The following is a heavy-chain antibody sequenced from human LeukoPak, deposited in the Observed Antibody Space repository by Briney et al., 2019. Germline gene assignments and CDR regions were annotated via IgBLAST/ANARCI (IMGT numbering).Heavy chain of an antibody. D-gene: IGHD6-19*01. V-gene: IGHV3-74*01. CDR3: ARGSSGWFGGDYFDY. CDR2: INSDGRST. Sequence: GGSLRLSCAASGFTFSSYWMHWVRQAPGKGLVWVSHINSDGRSTSYADSVKGRFTISRDNSKNTLYLQMNSLRAEDTTVYYCARGSSGWFGGDYFDYWGQGTLVTVSS. J-gene: IGHJ4*02. CDR1: GFTFSSYW.